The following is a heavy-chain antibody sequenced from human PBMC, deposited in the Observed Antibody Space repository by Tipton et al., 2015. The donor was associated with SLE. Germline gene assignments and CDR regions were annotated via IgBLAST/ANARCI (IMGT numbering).Heavy chain of an antibody. CDR1: GGSISGSSYY. CDR2: IYYSGST. D-gene: IGHD4-17*01. J-gene: IGHJ6*03. CDR3: EGAATGTNYYMDV. Sequence: LRLSCTVSGGSISGSSYYWGWIRQPPGKGLEWIGSIYYSGSTYYNPSLKSRVTISVDTSKNQFSLKLSSVTAADTAVYYCEGAATGTNYYMDVWGKGTTVTVSS. V-gene: IGHV4-39*07.